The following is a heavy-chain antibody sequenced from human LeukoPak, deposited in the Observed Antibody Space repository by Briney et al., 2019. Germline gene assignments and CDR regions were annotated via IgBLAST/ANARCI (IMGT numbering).Heavy chain of an antibody. CDR3: ARDSAASPFDS. D-gene: IGHD6-25*01. V-gene: IGHV4-59*13. Sequence: SENLSLTCTVSGGSISGYYWNWIRLPPGKGLEWIGYIYYSGDTNYNFSLKSRVTISLDTPKNQFSLKLSSVTAADTAVYYCARDSAASPFDSWGQGTLVTVSS. CDR1: GGSISGYY. CDR2: IYYSGDT. J-gene: IGHJ4*02.